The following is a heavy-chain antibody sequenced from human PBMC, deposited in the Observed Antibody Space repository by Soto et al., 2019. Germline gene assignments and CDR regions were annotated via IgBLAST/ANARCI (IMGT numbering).Heavy chain of an antibody. V-gene: IGHV1-18*04. Sequence: ASVKVSCKASGYTFTGYYMHWVRQAPGQGLEWMGWINAYNGNTNYAQKLQGRVTMTTDTSTSTAYMELRSLRSDDTAVYYCARDAPPEDYWGQGTLVTVSS. CDR1: GYTFTGYY. J-gene: IGHJ4*02. CDR3: ARDAPPEDY. CDR2: INAYNGNT.